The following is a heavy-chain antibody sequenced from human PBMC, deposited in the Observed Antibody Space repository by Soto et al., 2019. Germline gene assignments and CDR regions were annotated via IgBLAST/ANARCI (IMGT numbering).Heavy chain of an antibody. CDR3: ARVSGIAAAGTIYYFDY. V-gene: IGHV4-31*03. J-gene: IGHJ4*02. CDR1: GGSISSGGYY. Sequence: SETLSLTCTVSGGSISSGGYYWSWIRQHPGKGLEWIGYIYYSGSTHYNPSLKSRVTISVDTSKNQFSLKLSSVTAADTAVYYCARVSGIAAAGTIYYFDYWGQGTLVTVSS. D-gene: IGHD6-13*01. CDR2: IYYSGST.